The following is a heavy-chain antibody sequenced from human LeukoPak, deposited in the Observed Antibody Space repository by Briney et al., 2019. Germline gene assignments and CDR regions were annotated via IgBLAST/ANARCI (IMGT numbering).Heavy chain of an antibody. Sequence: SETLSLTCAVYGGSFSGYYWSWIRQPPGKGLEWIGEINHSGSTNYNPSLKSRVTISVDTSKNQFSLKLSYVTAADTAVYYCARHISGSSWFDPWGQGTLVTVSS. CDR1: GGSFSGYY. CDR3: ARHISGSSWFDP. D-gene: IGHD6-6*01. V-gene: IGHV4-34*01. CDR2: INHSGST. J-gene: IGHJ5*02.